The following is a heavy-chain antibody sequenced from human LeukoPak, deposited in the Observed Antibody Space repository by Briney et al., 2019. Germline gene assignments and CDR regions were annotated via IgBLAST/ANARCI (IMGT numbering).Heavy chain of an antibody. J-gene: IGHJ6*03. CDR3: ARAAYSSSWPNYYFYYYMDV. CDR2: IKTDGSNT. V-gene: IGHV3-74*01. D-gene: IGHD6-13*01. Sequence: PGGSLRLSCAASGFTFSSYWMHWVRQAPGKGLVWVSRIKTDGSNTNYADSVKGRFTISRDNAKNTLYLQMNSLRAEDTAVYYCARAAYSSSWPNYYFYYYMDVWGKGTTVTVSS. CDR1: GFTFSSYW.